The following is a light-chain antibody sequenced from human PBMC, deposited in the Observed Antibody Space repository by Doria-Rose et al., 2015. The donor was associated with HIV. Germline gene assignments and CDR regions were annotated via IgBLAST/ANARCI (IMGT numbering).Light chain of an antibody. Sequence: VSPRQTARITCSGDALSKQYAYWYQQKPGQVPLLVIYKDTERPSGIPGRFSGSSSGTTVTLTISGVRAEDEADYYCQSTDSSGTFVIFGGGTKLTVL. J-gene: IGLJ2*01. CDR1: ALSKQY. CDR3: QSTDSSGTFVI. V-gene: IGLV3-25*03. CDR2: KDT.